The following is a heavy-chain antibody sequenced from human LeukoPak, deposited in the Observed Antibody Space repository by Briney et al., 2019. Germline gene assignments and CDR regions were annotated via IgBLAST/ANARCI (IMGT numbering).Heavy chain of an antibody. CDR1: GGTFSSYA. V-gene: IGHV1-69*01. CDR2: IIPIFGTA. J-gene: IGHJ6*03. Sequence: GASVKVSCKASGGTFSSYAISWVRQAPGQGLEWMGGIIPIFGTANYAQKFQGRVTITADESTSTAYMELSSLRSEDTAVYYCARVKARDCSSTSCYQYCYYYMDVWGKGTTVTVS. D-gene: IGHD2-2*01. CDR3: ARVKARDCSSTSCYQYCYYYMDV.